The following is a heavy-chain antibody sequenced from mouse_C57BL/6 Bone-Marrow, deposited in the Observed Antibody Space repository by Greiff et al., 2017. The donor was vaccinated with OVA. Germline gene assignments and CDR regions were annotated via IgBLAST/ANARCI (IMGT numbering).Heavy chain of an antibody. Sequence: QVQLQQSGAELVRPGTSVKLSCKASGYTFTSYWMHWVKQRPGQGLEWIGVIDPSDSYTNYNQKFKGKATLTVDTSSSTAYMQLSSLTSEDSAVYYCAREGDGNYPYYYAMDYWGQGTSVTVSS. D-gene: IGHD2-1*01. CDR1: GYTFTSYW. CDR2: IDPSDSYT. V-gene: IGHV1-59*01. CDR3: AREGDGNYPYYYAMDY. J-gene: IGHJ4*01.